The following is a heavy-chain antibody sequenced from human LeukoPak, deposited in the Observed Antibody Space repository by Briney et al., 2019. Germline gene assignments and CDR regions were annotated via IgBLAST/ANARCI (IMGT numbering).Heavy chain of an antibody. Sequence: GGSLRLSCAASGFTFSSYAMSWVRQAPGKGLEWVSAISGSGGSTYYADSVKGWFTISRDNSKNTLYLQMNSLRAEDTAVYYCAKFTTLGYCSGGSCSPDYWGQGTLVTVSS. D-gene: IGHD2-15*01. CDR2: ISGSGGST. J-gene: IGHJ4*02. CDR1: GFTFSSYA. V-gene: IGHV3-23*01. CDR3: AKFTTLGYCSGGSCSPDY.